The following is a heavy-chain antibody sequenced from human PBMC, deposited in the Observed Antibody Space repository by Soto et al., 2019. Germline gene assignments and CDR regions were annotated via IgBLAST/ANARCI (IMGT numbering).Heavy chain of an antibody. CDR3: TTDRYCSGGSCYSRGMDV. CDR1: GFTFSNAW. D-gene: IGHD2-15*01. CDR2: IKSKTDGGTT. J-gene: IGHJ6*02. V-gene: IGHV3-15*01. Sequence: PGGSLRLSCAASGFTFSNAWMSWVRQAPGKGLEWVGRIKSKTDGGTTDYAAPVKGRFTISRDDSKNTLYLQMNSLKTEDTAVYYCTTDRYCSGGSCYSRGMDVWGQGTTVTVSS.